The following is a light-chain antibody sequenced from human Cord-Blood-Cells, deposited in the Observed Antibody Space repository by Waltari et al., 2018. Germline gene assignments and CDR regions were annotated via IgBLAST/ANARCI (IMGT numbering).Light chain of an antibody. CDR2: EDN. CDR1: SGSIASNS. CDR3: LVFGCWCVLFVCV. V-gene: IGLV6-57*01. J-gene: IGLJ3*02. Sequence: NFMLTQPHSVSESPGKTVTISCTRSSGSIASNSVQGYQQRPGSSPTSVIYEDNQRPSGVPDRFSGSIDSSSNSASRTVSGLKTEDEAVDVVLVFGCWCVLFVCVFG.